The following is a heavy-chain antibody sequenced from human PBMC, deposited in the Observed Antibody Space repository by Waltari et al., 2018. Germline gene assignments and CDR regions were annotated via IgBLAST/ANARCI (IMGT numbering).Heavy chain of an antibody. J-gene: IGHJ4*02. D-gene: IGHD3-10*01. CDR3: APLPGGSGQTFDY. Sequence: EVELVQSGAEVKKPGATVKISCKASGYTFMDYFMHWVQQAPGTGLEWMGRMDPEDGETVYSEKFQGRVTITVDTSTDTAYMELSSLTSGDTAVYYCAPLPGGSGQTFDYWGQGTLVTVSS. V-gene: IGHV1-69-2*01. CDR1: GYTFMDYF. CDR2: MDPEDGET.